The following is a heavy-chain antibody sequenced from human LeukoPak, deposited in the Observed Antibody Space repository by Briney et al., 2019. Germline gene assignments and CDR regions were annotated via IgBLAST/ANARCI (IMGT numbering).Heavy chain of an antibody. J-gene: IGHJ5*02. CDR1: GFTVSSHY. Sequence: GGSLRLSCAASGFTVSSHYMNWVRQAPGKGLEWVSVIYSGGSTYYAGSVKGRFTISRDNSNNTLYLQMNSLRAEDTAVYYCTRNYGGNWFDPWGQGTLVTVSS. D-gene: IGHD4-23*01. V-gene: IGHV3-53*01. CDR2: IYSGGST. CDR3: TRNYGGNWFDP.